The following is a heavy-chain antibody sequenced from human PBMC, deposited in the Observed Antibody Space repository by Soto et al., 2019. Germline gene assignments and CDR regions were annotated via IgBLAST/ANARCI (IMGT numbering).Heavy chain of an antibody. V-gene: IGHV4-39*01. CDR2: IYYSGST. Sequence: SETLSLTCTVSGGSISSSSYYWGWIRQPPGKGLEWIGSIYYSGSTYYNPSLKSRVTISVDTSKNQFSLKLSSVTAADTAVYYCATKRLLEPYFDYWGQGTLVTVSS. J-gene: IGHJ4*02. D-gene: IGHD6-25*01. CDR3: ATKRLLEPYFDY. CDR1: GGSISSSSYY.